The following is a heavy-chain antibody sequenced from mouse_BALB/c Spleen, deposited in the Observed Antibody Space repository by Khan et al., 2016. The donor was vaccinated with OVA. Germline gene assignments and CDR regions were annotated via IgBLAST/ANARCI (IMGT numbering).Heavy chain of an antibody. CDR1: GYTFTDYY. V-gene: IGHV1-77*01. CDR3: ARMNYFGYTFAY. CDR2: IYPGSGNT. D-gene: IGHD1-2*01. J-gene: IGHJ3*01. Sequence: VQLQESGAELARPGASVKLSCKASGYTFTDYYINWVKQRTGKGLEWIGEIYPGSGNTYYNEKCKDKATLTADKSSTTAYMQLSSLTSEDSAVYFCARMNYFGYTFAYWGQGTLVTVSA.